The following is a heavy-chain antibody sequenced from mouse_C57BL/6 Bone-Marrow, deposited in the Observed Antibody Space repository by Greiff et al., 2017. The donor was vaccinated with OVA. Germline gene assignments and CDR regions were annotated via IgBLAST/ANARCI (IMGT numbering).Heavy chain of an antibody. CDR3: TKEHYGNSFFDY. CDR2: IYPGNSDT. J-gene: IGHJ2*01. CDR1: GYTFTSYW. D-gene: IGHD1-1*01. Sequence: VQLQQSGTVLVRPGASVKMSCKTSGYTFTSYWMHWVKQRPGQGLEWIGAIYPGNSDTSYNQKFKGKAKLTAVTSASTAYMELSSLTNEDSAVYYCTKEHYGNSFFDYWGQGTTLTVSS. V-gene: IGHV1-5*01.